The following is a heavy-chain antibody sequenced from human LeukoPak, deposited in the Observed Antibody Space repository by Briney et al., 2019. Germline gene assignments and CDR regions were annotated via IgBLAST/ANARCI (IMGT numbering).Heavy chain of an antibody. V-gene: IGHV3-48*03. Sequence: GGSLRLSCAASGFTFSSYEMNWVRQAPGKGLEWVSYISSSGSTIYYADSVKGRFTISRDNAKNSLYLQMNSLRAEDTAVYYCARYTYYHGSGSYPSTERVFDYWGQGTLVTVSS. CDR1: GFTFSSYE. J-gene: IGHJ4*02. CDR3: ARYTYYHGSGSYPSTERVFDY. CDR2: ISSSGSTI. D-gene: IGHD3-10*01.